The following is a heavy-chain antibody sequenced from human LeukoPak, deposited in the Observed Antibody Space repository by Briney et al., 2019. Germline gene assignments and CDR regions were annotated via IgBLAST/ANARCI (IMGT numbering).Heavy chain of an antibody. CDR1: GYTFTSYG. J-gene: IGHJ6*03. V-gene: IGHV1-8*03. CDR2: MNLNSGNT. D-gene: IGHD3-22*01. Sequence: ASVKVSCKASGYTFTSYGISWVRQAPGQGLEWMGWMNLNSGNTGYAQKFQGRVTITRNTSISTAYMELSSLRSEDTAVYYCARSYYYDSSGYLYYYYMDVWGKGTTVTVSS. CDR3: ARSYYYDSSGYLYYYYMDV.